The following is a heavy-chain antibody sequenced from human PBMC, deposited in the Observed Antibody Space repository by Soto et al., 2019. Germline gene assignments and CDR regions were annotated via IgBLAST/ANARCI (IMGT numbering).Heavy chain of an antibody. CDR1: VFTFSDYA. V-gene: IGHV3-23*01. Sequence: EVQLLESGGGLVQPGGSLRLSCTASVFTFSDYAMSWVRQAPGKGLEWVSGIRGSGGGTYYAGSVKGRFTISRDNSKNTLYLQLNRLRAEDTAVYYCAKALGYCSGTSCYGSNYYMDVWGKGTTVTVSS. CDR3: AKALGYCSGTSCYGSNYYMDV. D-gene: IGHD2-2*01. CDR2: IRGSGGGT. J-gene: IGHJ6*03.